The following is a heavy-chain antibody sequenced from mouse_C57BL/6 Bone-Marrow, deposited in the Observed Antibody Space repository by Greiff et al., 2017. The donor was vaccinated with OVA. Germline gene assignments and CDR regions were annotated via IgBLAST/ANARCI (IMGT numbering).Heavy chain of an antibody. CDR2: ISSGSSTI. CDR3: ARRRIYLGAMDY. J-gene: IGHJ4*01. D-gene: IGHD2-1*01. Sequence: EVKVEESGGGLVKPGGSLKLSCAASGFTFSDYGMHWVRQAPEKGLEWVAYISSGSSTIYYADTVKGRFTISRDNAKNTLFLQMTSLRSEDTAMYYCARRRIYLGAMDYWGQGTSVTVSS. V-gene: IGHV5-17*01. CDR1: GFTFSDYG.